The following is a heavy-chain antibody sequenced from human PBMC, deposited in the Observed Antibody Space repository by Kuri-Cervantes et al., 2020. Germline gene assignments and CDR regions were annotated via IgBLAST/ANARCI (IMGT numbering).Heavy chain of an antibody. J-gene: IGHJ4*02. CDR3: ARDSGYVGFDY. CDR2: ISYDGSNK. Sequence: LSLTCAASGFTFSSYAMHWVRQAPGKGLEWVAVISYDGSNKYYADSVKGRFTISRDNSKNTLYLQMNSLRAEDTAVYYCARDSGYVGFDYWGQGTLVTVSS. D-gene: IGHD5-12*01. V-gene: IGHV3-30*14. CDR1: GFTFSSYA.